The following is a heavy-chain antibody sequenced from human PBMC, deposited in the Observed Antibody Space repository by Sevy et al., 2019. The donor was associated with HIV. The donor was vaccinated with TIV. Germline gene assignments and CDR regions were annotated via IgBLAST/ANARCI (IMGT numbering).Heavy chain of an antibody. CDR2: IKQDGSEK. V-gene: IGHV3-7*03. CDR3: ARARDTLYQLPGY. Sequence: GGSLRLSCAASGFTFSSYWMSWVRQAPGKGLEWVANIKQDGSEKYYVDSVKGRFTISRDNAKNSLYLQMNSLRAEDTAVYYCARARDTLYQLPGYWGQGTLVTVSS. CDR1: GFTFSSYW. D-gene: IGHD2-2*01. J-gene: IGHJ4*02.